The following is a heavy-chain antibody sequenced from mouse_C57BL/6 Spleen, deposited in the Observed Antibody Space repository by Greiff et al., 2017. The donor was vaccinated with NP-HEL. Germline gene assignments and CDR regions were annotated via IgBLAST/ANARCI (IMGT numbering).Heavy chain of an antibody. CDR1: GFTFSDYY. V-gene: IGHV5-16*01. Sequence: EVKLMESAGGLVQPGSSMKLSCTASGFTFSDYYMAWVRQVPEKGLEWVANINYDGSSTYYLDSLKSRFIISRDNAKNILYLQMSSLKSEDTATYYCARGPSLLWYYYAMDYWGQGTSVTVSS. CDR2: INYDGSST. D-gene: IGHD2-10*01. CDR3: ARGPSLLWYYYAMDY. J-gene: IGHJ4*01.